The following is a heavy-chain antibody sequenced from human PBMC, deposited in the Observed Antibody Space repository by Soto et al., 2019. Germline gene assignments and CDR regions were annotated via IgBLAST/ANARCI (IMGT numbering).Heavy chain of an antibody. CDR1: GFTFSSYA. CDR2: ISGSGGST. CDR3: AKDTSAPGTTGWFDP. D-gene: IGHD1-1*01. J-gene: IGHJ5*02. V-gene: IGHV3-23*01. Sequence: EVQLLESGGGLVQPGGSLRLSCAASGFTFSSYAMSWVRQAPGKGLEWVSAISGSGGSTYYADSVKGRFTISRDNSKNTLYLQMNRLRAEDTAVYYCAKDTSAPGTTGWFDPWGQGTLVTVSS.